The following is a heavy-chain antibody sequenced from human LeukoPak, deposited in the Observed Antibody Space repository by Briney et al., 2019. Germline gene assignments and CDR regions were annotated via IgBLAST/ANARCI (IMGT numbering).Heavy chain of an antibody. CDR1: GFTFSRFG. CDR3: AKRPYYYDSSGRGHFDY. V-gene: IGHV3-23*01. Sequence: GGSLRLSCGASGFTFSRFGIHWVRQAPGKGLEWVSAISGSGGSTYYADSVKGRFTISRDNSKNTLYLQMNSLRAEDTAVYYCAKRPYYYDSSGRGHFDYWGQGTLVTVSS. D-gene: IGHD3-22*01. CDR2: ISGSGGST. J-gene: IGHJ4*02.